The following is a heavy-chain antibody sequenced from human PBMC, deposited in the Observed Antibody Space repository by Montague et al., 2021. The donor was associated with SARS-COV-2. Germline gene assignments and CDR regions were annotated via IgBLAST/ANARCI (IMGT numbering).Heavy chain of an antibody. D-gene: IGHD5-18*01. CDR2: ISSSSSAI. V-gene: IGHV3-48*02. CDR3: ARDLGLVPAMVYYYYYGMDV. Sequence: SLRLSCAASGFTFSSYSMNWVRQAPGKGLEWVSYISSSSSAIYYADSVKGRFTISRDNAKNSLYLQMNSLRDEDTAVYYYARDLGLVPAMVYYYYYGMDVWGQGTTVTVSS. CDR1: GFTFSSYS. J-gene: IGHJ6*02.